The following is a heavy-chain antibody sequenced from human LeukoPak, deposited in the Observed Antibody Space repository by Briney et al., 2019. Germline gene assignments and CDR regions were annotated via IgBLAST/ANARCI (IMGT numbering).Heavy chain of an antibody. CDR3: AKDNRHGYNYFDY. J-gene: IGHJ4*02. D-gene: IGHD5-24*01. V-gene: IGHV3-23*01. Sequence: GGSLRLSCAASGFTLSSYAMSWVRQAPGKGLEWVSVISGSGCSTYYADSVKGRFTISRDNSKNTLYLQMNSLRAEDTAVYYCAKDNRHGYNYFDYWGQGTLVTVSS. CDR2: ISGSGCST. CDR1: GFTLSSYA.